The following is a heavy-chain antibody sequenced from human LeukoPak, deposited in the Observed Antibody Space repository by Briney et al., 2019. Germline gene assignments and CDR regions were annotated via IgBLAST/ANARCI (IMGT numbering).Heavy chain of an antibody. D-gene: IGHD4-17*01. CDR3: ASTVTPRKYYFDY. V-gene: IGHV4-59*01. CDR2: IYYSGST. CDR1: GGSINSYY. J-gene: IGHJ4*02. Sequence: LETLSLTCTVSGGSINSYYWSWIRQPPGKGLEWIGYIYYSGSTNYNPSLKSRVTISVDTSKNQFSLKLSSVTAADTAVYYCASTVTPRKYYFDYWGQGTLVTVSS.